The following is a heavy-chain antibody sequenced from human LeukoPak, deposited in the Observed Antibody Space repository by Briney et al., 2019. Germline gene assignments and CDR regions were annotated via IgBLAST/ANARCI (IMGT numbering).Heavy chain of an antibody. CDR3: ARESGYDYNYFDY. D-gene: IGHD5-12*01. J-gene: IGHJ4*02. Sequence: PSQTLSLTCAVSGGSVSSGGYSWSWIRQPPGKGLEWIGYIYYSGSTYYNPSLKSRVTISVDTSKNQFSLKLSSVTAADTAMYYCARESGYDYNYFDYWGQGTLVTASS. V-gene: IGHV4-30-4*07. CDR1: GGSVSSGGYS. CDR2: IYYSGST.